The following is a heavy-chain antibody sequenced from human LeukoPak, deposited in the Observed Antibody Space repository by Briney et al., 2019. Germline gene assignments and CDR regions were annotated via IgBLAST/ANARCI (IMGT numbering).Heavy chain of an antibody. J-gene: IGHJ4*02. CDR2: ISAYNGHT. Sequence: ASVKVSCKASGYTFTSYYMHWVRQAPGQGLEWMGWISAYNGHTNYAQKFQDRVTMTTDTSVNTVYMDLRSLRSDDTAVYYCARDYLLDYWGQGTLVTVSS. CDR1: GYTFTSYY. V-gene: IGHV1-18*04. CDR3: ARDYLLDY.